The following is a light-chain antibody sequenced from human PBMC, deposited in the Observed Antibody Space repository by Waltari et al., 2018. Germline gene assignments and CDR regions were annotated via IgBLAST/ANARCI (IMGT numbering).Light chain of an antibody. CDR1: DEIRNF. V-gene: IGKV1-33*01. J-gene: IGKJ4*01. CDR3: QQYDNVVRT. Sequence: DIQMTQSPSSLSASVGERVTITCQASDEIRNFLNWYHQKPGEAPKVLIYDASNLEMGVPSRFGGSGFGTDFTLTISSLQSEDVGTYYCQQYDNVVRTFGGGTKVEIK. CDR2: DAS.